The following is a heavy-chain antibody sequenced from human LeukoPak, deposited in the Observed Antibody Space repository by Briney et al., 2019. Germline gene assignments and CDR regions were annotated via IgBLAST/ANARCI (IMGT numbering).Heavy chain of an antibody. CDR3: ARYYYYGMDV. CDR1: GGXISSYY. CDR2: IYYSGST. V-gene: IGHV4-59*01. J-gene: IGHJ6*02. Sequence: PSETLSLTCNVSGGXISSYYCSWIRQPPGKGLEWIGYIYYSGSTNYNPSLKSRVTISVDTSKNQFSLKLSSVTAADTAVYYCARYYYYGMDVWGQGTTVIVSS.